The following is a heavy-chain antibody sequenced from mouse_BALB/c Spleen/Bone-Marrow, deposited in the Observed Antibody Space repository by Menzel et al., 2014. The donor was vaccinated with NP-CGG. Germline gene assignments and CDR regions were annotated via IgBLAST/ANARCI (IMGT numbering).Heavy chain of an antibody. CDR3: ARHAYYDQTEVSFVY. D-gene: IGHD2-4*01. CDR2: ISGGGSYT. Sequence: EVKLVESGGGLVKSGGSLKLSCAASGFTFNSYGMSWVRQTPEKRLEWVATISGGGSYTFYPDSVKGRFTISRDNAKNHLYLQLSSLRSEDTALYYCARHAYYDQTEVSFVYWGQGTLVTVSA. CDR1: GFTFNSYG. V-gene: IGHV5-9-2*01. J-gene: IGHJ3*01.